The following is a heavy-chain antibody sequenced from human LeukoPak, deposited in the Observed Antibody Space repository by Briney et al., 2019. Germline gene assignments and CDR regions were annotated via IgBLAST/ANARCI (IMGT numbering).Heavy chain of an antibody. CDR1: GFTFSSYG. CDR3: ATRTLYCSTSRCYLDY. D-gene: IGHD2-2*01. CDR2: ISGSGAGT. J-gene: IGHJ4*02. V-gene: IGHV3-23*01. Sequence: GRSLRLSCAASGFTFSSYGMHWVRQAPGKGLEWVSSISGSGAGTYYADSVKGRFTISRDNSKNTLYLQMSSLRAADTAVYYCATRTLYCSTSRCYLDYWGRGTLVTVSS.